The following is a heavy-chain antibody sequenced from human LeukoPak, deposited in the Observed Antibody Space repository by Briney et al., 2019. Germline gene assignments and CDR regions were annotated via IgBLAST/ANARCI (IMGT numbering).Heavy chain of an antibody. CDR3: AKDGASDTIFGVVRFDY. V-gene: IGHV3-53*01. Sequence: GGSLRLSCAASGFTVSSNYMSWVRQAPGKGLEWVSVIYSGGSTYYADSVKGRFTISRDNSKNTLYLQMNSLRAEDTAVYYCAKDGASDTIFGVVRFDYWGQGTLVTVSS. J-gene: IGHJ4*02. CDR1: GFTVSSNY. D-gene: IGHD3-3*01. CDR2: IYSGGST.